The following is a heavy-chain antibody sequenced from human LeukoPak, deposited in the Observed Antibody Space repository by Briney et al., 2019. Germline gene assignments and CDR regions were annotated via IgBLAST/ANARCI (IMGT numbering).Heavy chain of an antibody. CDR2: INHSGGT. Sequence: SETLSLTCAVYGGSFSGYYWSRIRQPPGKGLEWIGEINHSGGTNYNPSLKSRVTISVDTSKNQFSLKLSSVIAADTAVYYCASDSIAARCLDYWGQGTLVTVSS. D-gene: IGHD6-6*01. V-gene: IGHV4-34*01. CDR1: GGSFSGYY. CDR3: ASDSIAARCLDY. J-gene: IGHJ4*02.